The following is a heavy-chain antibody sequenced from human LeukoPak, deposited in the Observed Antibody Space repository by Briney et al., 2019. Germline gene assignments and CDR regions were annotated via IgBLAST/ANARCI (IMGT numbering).Heavy chain of an antibody. Sequence: TSQTLSLTCTVSGGSISSGSYYWSWIRQPAGKGLEWIGRIYTSGSTNYNPSLKSRVTISVDTSKNQFSLKLSSVTAADTAVYYCASASDGYCSSTSCHPRSGAFDIWGQGTMVTVSS. CDR2: IYTSGST. J-gene: IGHJ3*02. CDR3: ASASDGYCSSTSCHPRSGAFDI. D-gene: IGHD2-2*01. CDR1: GGSISSGSYY. V-gene: IGHV4-61*02.